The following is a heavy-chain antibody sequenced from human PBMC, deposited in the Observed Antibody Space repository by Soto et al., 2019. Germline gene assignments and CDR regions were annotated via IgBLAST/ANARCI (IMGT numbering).Heavy chain of an antibody. CDR3: ARHQYSSSENWFDP. Sequence: PSETLSLTCAVYGGSFSGYYWSWIRQPPGKGLEWIGEINHSGSTNYNPSLKSRVTISVDTSKNQFSLKLSSVTAADTVVYYCARHQYSSSENWFDPWGQGTLVTVSS. CDR1: GGSFSGYY. D-gene: IGHD6-6*01. CDR2: INHSGST. J-gene: IGHJ5*02. V-gene: IGHV4-34*01.